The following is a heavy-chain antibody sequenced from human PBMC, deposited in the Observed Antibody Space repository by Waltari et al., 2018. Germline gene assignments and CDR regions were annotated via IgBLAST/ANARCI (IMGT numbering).Heavy chain of an antibody. CDR3: ARVHDSGYSSSWLAIWFDP. V-gene: IGHV4-59*01. J-gene: IGHJ5*02. D-gene: IGHD6-13*01. CDR1: GGSISSYY. CDR2: IYYSGST. Sequence: QVQLQESGPGLVKPSETLSLTCTVSGGSISSYYWSWIRQPPGKGREWIGYIYYSGSTNYNPSLKSRVTISVDTSKNQFSLKLSSVTAADTAVYYCARVHDSGYSSSWLAIWFDPWGQGTLVTVSS.